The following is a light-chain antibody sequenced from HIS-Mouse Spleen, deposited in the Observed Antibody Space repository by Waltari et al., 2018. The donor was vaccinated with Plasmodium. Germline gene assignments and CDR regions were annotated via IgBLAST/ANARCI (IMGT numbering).Light chain of an antibody. V-gene: IGLV3-10*01. J-gene: IGLJ3*02. Sequence: SYELTQTPSLSVSPGPTARTTCSGDALPKTYASWYQQKSGQAPVLVIYEDSKRPSGIPERFSGSSSGTMATLTISGAQVEDEADYYCYSTDSSGNHRVFGGGTKLTVL. CDR1: ALPKTY. CDR2: EDS. CDR3: YSTDSSGNHRV.